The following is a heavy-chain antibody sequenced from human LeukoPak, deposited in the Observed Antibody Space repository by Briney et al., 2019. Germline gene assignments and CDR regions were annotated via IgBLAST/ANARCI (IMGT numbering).Heavy chain of an antibody. CDR3: AKDIISGSGWPRYFDL. Sequence: PGGSLRLSCAASGFTFDDYAMHWVRHAPGKGLEWVSGISWNSGSIGYADSVKGRFTISRDNAKNSLYLQMNSLRAEDTALYYCAKDIISGSGWPRYFDLWGRGTLVTVSS. D-gene: IGHD6-19*01. CDR2: ISWNSGSI. CDR1: GFTFDDYA. V-gene: IGHV3-9*01. J-gene: IGHJ2*01.